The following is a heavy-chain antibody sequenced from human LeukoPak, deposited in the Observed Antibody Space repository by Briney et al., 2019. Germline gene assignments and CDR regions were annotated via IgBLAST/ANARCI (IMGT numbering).Heavy chain of an antibody. CDR2: LSAGGSTK. Sequence: GGSLRLSCAASGFTLSTNPMHWVRQAPGRGLDWLAFLSAGGSTKYYAKSVRDRFTISRDNSKNTMYLDMTNLRIEDTAMYYCARDMEVGEPWDFDYWGQGTLVTVSS. CDR1: GFTLSTNP. J-gene: IGHJ4*02. V-gene: IGHV3-30*04. D-gene: IGHD2-15*01. CDR3: ARDMEVGEPWDFDY.